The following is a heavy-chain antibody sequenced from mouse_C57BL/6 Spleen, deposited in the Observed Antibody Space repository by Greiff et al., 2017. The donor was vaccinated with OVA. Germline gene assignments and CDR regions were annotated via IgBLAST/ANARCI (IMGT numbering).Heavy chain of an antibody. V-gene: IGHV8-12*01. CDR2: IYWDDDK. Sequence: QVQLKESGPGILQSSQTLSLTCSFSGFSLSTSGMGVSWIRQPSGKGLEWLAHIYWDDDKRYNPSLKSRPTISKDTSRNQVFLKITSVDTADTATYYCARRALDYYGSSHYAMDYWGQGTSVTVSS. J-gene: IGHJ4*01. CDR1: GFSLSTSGMG. D-gene: IGHD1-1*01. CDR3: ARRALDYYGSSHYAMDY.